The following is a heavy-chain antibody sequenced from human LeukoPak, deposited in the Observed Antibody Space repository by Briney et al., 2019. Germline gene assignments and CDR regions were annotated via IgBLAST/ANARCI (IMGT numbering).Heavy chain of an antibody. D-gene: IGHD5-24*01. Sequence: SVKVSCKASGGTFSSYAISWVRQAPGQGLEWMGRIIPILGMANYAQKFQGRVTITADKSTSTAYMELSSLRSEDTAVYYCARRARGELGRGGYNQPYYFDYWGQGTLVTVSS. CDR3: ARRARGELGRGGYNQPYYFDY. CDR2: IIPILGMA. V-gene: IGHV1-69*04. CDR1: GGTFSSYA. J-gene: IGHJ4*02.